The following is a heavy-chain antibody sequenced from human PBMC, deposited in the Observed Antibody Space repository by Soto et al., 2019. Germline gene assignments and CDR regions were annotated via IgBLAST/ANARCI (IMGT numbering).Heavy chain of an antibody. CDR1: GFTLTSNG. J-gene: IGHJ4*02. CDR3: AKDRRYPRDYFHY. D-gene: IGHD1-20*01. Sequence: EVKLLESGGGLVQPGGSLRLSCGASGFTLTSNGVSWVRQAPGKGLEWVAAMSPNGQGICYEDSVKGRFTISRDISRNTVFLQMDSLRAEDTAVYYCAKDRRYPRDYFHYWGQGTLVTVSS. CDR2: MSPNGQGI. V-gene: IGHV3-23*01.